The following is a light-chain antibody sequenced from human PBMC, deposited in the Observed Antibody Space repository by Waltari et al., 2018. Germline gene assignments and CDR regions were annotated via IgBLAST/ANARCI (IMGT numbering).Light chain of an antibody. CDR3: QHHVRLPAT. CDR2: GAY. Sequence: ILLRRPPGPLSLSPGESAPPSCRASKSVNTYLAWYQQKPGQAPRLLIYGAYTRAAGIPDRFSGSGFGTDFSLTISRLEAEDFAVYYCQHHVRLPATFGQGTKVEIK. V-gene: IGKV3-20*01. CDR1: KSVNTY. J-gene: IGKJ1*01.